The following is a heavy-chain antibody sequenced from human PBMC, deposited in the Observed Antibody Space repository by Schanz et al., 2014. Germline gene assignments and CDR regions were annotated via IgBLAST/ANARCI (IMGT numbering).Heavy chain of an antibody. Sequence: EVQVLESGGGVVQPGGSLRLSCAASGFTFINHAMSWVRQAPGKGLDWVSSISGSGDKTYYADSVKGRFTISRDNSKNTVYLQMNSLRAEDTAIYYCAKARILWFGEPADYWGQGTLVTVSS. D-gene: IGHD3-10*01. CDR3: AKARILWFGEPADY. CDR2: ISGSGDKT. CDR1: GFTFINHA. J-gene: IGHJ4*02. V-gene: IGHV3-23*01.